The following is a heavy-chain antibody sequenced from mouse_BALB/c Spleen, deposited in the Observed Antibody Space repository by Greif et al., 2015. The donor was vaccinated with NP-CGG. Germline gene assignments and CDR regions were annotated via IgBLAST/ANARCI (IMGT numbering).Heavy chain of an antibody. CDR1: GFAFSSYD. V-gene: IGHV5-12-1*01. J-gene: IGHJ4*01. CDR3: ARYDGYYYYAMDY. D-gene: IGHD2-3*01. CDR2: ISSGGGST. Sequence: VQLKESGGGLVKPGGSLKLSCAASGFAFSSYDMSWVRQTPEKRLEWVAYISSGGGSTYYPDTVKGRFTISRDNAKNTLYLRMSSLKSEDTAMYYCARYDGYYYYAMDYWGQGTSVTVSS.